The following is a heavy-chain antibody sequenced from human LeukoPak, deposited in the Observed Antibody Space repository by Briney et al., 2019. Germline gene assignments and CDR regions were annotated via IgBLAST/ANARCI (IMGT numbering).Heavy chain of an antibody. J-gene: IGHJ4*02. Sequence: GGSLRLSCTASGFTFSRYWMSWVRQAPGKGLEWVANIQQDGSEKYYVDSVKGRFTISRDNAKNSLYLQMNILRAEDTAVYYCVRVGGTYYGSGSYYNSNWGQGTLVTVSS. CDR2: IQQDGSEK. D-gene: IGHD3-10*01. CDR3: VRVGGTYYGSGSYYNSN. V-gene: IGHV3-7*01. CDR1: GFTFSRYW.